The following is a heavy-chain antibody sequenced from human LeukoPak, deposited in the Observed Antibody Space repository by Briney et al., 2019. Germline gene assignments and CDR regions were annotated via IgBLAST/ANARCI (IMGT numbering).Heavy chain of an antibody. CDR3: AREPGYSYGPDY. D-gene: IGHD5-18*01. V-gene: IGHV4-59*01. CDR1: GGSFSSSY. Sequence: SETLSLTCTVSGGSFSSSYWSWVRQPPGKGLEWIAYIYYTGSTNYNPSLKGRVTISLDTSKNQFSLKLSSVTAADTAVYYCAREPGYSYGPDYWGQGTLVTVSS. J-gene: IGHJ4*02. CDR2: IYYTGST.